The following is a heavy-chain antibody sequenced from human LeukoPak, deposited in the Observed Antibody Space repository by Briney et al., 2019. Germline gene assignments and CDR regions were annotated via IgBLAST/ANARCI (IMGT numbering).Heavy chain of an antibody. Sequence: EASVKVSCKASGYIFTSYFMHWVRQAPGQGLEWMGLINPSGGSTSYAQKFQGRVTMTRDTSTSTVYMELSSLRSEDTAVYYCALNLGPNMVRGFGYYFDYWGQGTLVTVSS. V-gene: IGHV1-46*01. CDR3: ALNLGPNMVRGFGYYFDY. D-gene: IGHD3-10*01. CDR2: INPSGGST. CDR1: GYIFTSYF. J-gene: IGHJ4*02.